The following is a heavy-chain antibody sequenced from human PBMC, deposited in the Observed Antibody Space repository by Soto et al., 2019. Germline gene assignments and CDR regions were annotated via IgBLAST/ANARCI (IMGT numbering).Heavy chain of an antibody. CDR3: ARGPGVRGVIDY. D-gene: IGHD3-10*01. CDR1: GDSVSSNSAA. CDR2: AYYRSKWYN. Sequence: SQTLSLTCAICGDSVSSNSAAWNWIRQSPSRGLEWLGRAYYRSKWYNDYAVSVKSRITINPDTSKNQFSLQLNSVTPEDTAVYYCARGPGVRGVIDYWGQGTLVTVSS. V-gene: IGHV6-1*01. J-gene: IGHJ4*02.